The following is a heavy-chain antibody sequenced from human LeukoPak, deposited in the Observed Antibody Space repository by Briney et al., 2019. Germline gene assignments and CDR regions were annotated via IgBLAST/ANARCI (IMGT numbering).Heavy chain of an antibody. CDR3: ARRRSGVHPCTSSTCPFYFDF. Sequence: GESLKISSQASGYDFVNYYIGCVRQVPGKGLEWMGIIYPAQSEIKYSPSFQGRVTFSTDESSSSAFLQWHSLEASDTAIYYCARRRSGVHPCTSSTCPFYFDFWGQGTLVTVSS. CDR2: IYPAQSEI. V-gene: IGHV5-51*01. J-gene: IGHJ4*02. CDR1: GYDFVNYY. D-gene: IGHD2-2*01.